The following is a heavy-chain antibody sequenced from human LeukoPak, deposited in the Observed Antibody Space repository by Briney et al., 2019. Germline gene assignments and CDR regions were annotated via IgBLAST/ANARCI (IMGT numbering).Heavy chain of an antibody. J-gene: IGHJ4*02. CDR3: TRAYWIDFHFDS. CDR1: GGSISSGDYF. Sequence: SQTLSLTCSVSGGSISSGDYFWTWIRRPPGKGLEYIGYIYYSGTTYYNPSLKSRITMSVDMSANQFSLRLTSVSAADTAVYYCTRAYWIDFHFDSWGQGILVSVSS. D-gene: IGHD3/OR15-3a*01. V-gene: IGHV4-30-4*01. CDR2: IYYSGTT.